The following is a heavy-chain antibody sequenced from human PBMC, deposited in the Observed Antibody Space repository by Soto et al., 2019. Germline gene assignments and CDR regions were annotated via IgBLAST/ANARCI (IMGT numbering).Heavy chain of an antibody. Sequence: PSETLSLTCSVSGDSITTNGYYWGCIRQPPGKGLQWIGNVYWTGSTFSHPSLTSRVFISVGTSKNEFSLRLTSVTAADTAVYYCARSPYTYGHLIDYWRPGTLVTVSS. J-gene: IGHJ4*02. CDR1: GDSITTNGYY. CDR2: VYWTGST. CDR3: ARSPYTYGHLIDY. V-gene: IGHV4-39*01. D-gene: IGHD5-18*01.